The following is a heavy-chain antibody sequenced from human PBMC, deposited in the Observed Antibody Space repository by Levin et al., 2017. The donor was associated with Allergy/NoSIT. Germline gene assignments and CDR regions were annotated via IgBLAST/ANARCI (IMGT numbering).Heavy chain of an antibody. J-gene: IGHJ6*02. CDR3: ARCNTVTTVYIPGLDV. Sequence: GESLKISCAASGFTFSSYVMHWVRQAPGRGLEWVAVISYDGSNEFYADSVKGRFTISRDNSKNTLYLQMNSLRAEDTAVYYCARCNTVTTVYIPGLDVWGQGTTVTVSS. CDR2: ISYDGSNE. CDR1: GFTFSSYV. D-gene: IGHD4-17*01. V-gene: IGHV3-30*04.